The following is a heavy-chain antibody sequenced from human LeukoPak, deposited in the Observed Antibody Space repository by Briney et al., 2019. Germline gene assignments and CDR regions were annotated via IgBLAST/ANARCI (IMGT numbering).Heavy chain of an antibody. CDR3: ARGRPHGNDY. V-gene: IGHV3-74*01. D-gene: IGHD4-23*01. CDR1: GFTFSSYW. CDR2: IASDGSST. J-gene: IGHJ4*02. Sequence: GGSLRLSCAASGFTFSSYWMNWVRQAPGKGLVWVSRIASDGSSTTYADSVKGRFSISRDDAKNTLYLQMNSLRVEDTGVYYCARGRPHGNDYWGQGTLVTVSS.